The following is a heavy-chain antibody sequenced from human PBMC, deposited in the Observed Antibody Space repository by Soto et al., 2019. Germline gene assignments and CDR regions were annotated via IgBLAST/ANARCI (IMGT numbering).Heavy chain of an antibody. CDR1: RYIFTAYF. D-gene: IGHD3-10*01. V-gene: IGHV1-2*02. CDR3: APHARGPRFAP. Sequence: QVQLVQSGAEVKKPGASVKVSCKAPRYIFTAYFMHWVRQAPGQGLEWMGWINPNNGATHYGLSFQGRDTIPRDPPTSTAYRELSSLRSNARPFYYGAPHARGPRFAPWGQGTLFIVSS. CDR2: INPNNGAT. J-gene: IGHJ5*02.